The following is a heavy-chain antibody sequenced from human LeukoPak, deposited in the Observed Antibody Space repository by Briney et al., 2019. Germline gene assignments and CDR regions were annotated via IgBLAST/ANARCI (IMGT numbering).Heavy chain of an antibody. D-gene: IGHD6-13*01. CDR1: GFTFSSYN. J-gene: IGHJ4*02. CDR2: TTSSSSYI. V-gene: IGHV3-21*01. CDR3: AKDGGTGRIAAPGADY. Sequence: PGGSLRLSCAASGFTFSSYNMNWVRQAPGKGLEWVSSTTSSSSYIYYADSVKGRFTISRDDSKNTYLQMNRLRAEDTAVYYCAKDGGTGRIAAPGADYWGQGTLVTVSS.